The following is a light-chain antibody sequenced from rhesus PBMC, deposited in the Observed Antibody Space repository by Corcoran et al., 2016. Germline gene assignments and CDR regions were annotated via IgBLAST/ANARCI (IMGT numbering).Light chain of an antibody. CDR1: ENVNNY. Sequence: DIQMTQSPSSLSASVGDRVPFTCRARENVNNYLHRYQQKPGKAPKLLIYKASTLQSGVPSRFSGSGSGTDYTCTTSSLQPEDVATYYWQHGYGTPLTFGGGAKVEIK. J-gene: IGKJ4*01. V-gene: IGKV1-74*01. CDR2: KAS. CDR3: QHGYGTPLT.